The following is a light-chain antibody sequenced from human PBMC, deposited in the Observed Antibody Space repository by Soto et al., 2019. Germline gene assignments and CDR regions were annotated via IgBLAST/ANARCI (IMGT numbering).Light chain of an antibody. Sequence: QSALTQPASVSGSPGQPITISCTGTSSDVGSYNLVSWYQQHPGKAPKLMIYEGSKRPSGVSNRFSGSKSGNTASLTISGLQAEDEADYYCCSYAGSSNWVFGGGTKVTVL. V-gene: IGLV2-23*01. CDR1: SSDVGSYNL. CDR2: EGS. J-gene: IGLJ3*02. CDR3: CSYAGSSNWV.